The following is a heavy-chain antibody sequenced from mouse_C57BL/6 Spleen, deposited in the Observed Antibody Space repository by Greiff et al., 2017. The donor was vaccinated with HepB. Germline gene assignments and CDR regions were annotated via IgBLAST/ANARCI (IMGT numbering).Heavy chain of an antibody. CDR2: IWSGGST. Sequence: VQLQQSGPGLVQPSQSLSITCPVSGFSLTSYGVHWVRQSPGKGLEWLGVIWSGGSTDYNAAFISRLSISKDNSKSQVFFTMNSLQADDTATYYCARNLGNWGQGTTLTVSS. V-gene: IGHV2-2*01. D-gene: IGHD3-3*01. J-gene: IGHJ2*01. CDR1: GFSLTSYG. CDR3: ARNLGN.